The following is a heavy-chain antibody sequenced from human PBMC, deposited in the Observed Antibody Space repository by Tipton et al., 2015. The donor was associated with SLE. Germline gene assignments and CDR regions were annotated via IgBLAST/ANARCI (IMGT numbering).Heavy chain of an antibody. Sequence: SLRLSCAASGFTFSSYGMHWVRQAPGKGLEWVAFIRYDGSNKYYADSVKGRFTISRDNSKNTLYLQMNSLRAEDTAVYYCAREGEDAFDIWGQGTMVTVSS. CDR2: IRYDGSNK. CDR1: GFTFSSYG. V-gene: IGHV3-30*02. J-gene: IGHJ3*02. CDR3: AREGEDAFDI.